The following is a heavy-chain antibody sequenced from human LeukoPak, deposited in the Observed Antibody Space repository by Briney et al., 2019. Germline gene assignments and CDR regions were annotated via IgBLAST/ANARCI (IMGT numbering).Heavy chain of an antibody. D-gene: IGHD6-19*01. V-gene: IGHV4-39*07. CDR3: ARSIRGYSSGWYYFDY. CDR1: GGSISSGGYS. Sequence: PSETLSLTCAVSGGSISSGGYSWSWIRQPPGKELEWIGSIYYSGSTYYNPSLKSRVTISVDTSKNQFSVKLSSVTAADTAVYYCARSIRGYSSGWYYFDYWGQGTLITVSS. J-gene: IGHJ4*02. CDR2: IYYSGST.